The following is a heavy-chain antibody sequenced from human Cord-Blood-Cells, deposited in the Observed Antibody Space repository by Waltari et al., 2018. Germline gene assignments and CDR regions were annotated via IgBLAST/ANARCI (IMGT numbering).Heavy chain of an antibody. CDR3: ARGGPYSSSSFDY. CDR2: IYHSGST. D-gene: IGHD6-6*01. Sequence: QVQLQESGPGLVKPSETLSLTCTVSGYSISSGYYWGWIRQPPGKGLEWIGSIYHSGSTYDNPSLKSRVTISVDPSKNQFSLKRSSVTAADTAVYYCARGGPYSSSSFDYWGQGTLVTVSS. CDR1: GYSISSGYY. V-gene: IGHV4-38-2*02. J-gene: IGHJ4*02.